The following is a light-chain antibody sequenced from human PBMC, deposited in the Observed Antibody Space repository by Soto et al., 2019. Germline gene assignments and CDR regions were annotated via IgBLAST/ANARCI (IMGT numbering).Light chain of an antibody. CDR3: SSYTSSSYV. J-gene: IGLJ1*01. CDR1: NSNIGSHT. V-gene: IGLV1-44*01. Sequence: QSALTQPPSASGTPGQRVTISCSGSNSNIGSHTVNWYQQLPGTAPKLLIYSNSQRPLGVPVRFAGSKSGTSASLAISGLQSEDEADYYCSSYTSSSYVFGTGTKVTVL. CDR2: SNS.